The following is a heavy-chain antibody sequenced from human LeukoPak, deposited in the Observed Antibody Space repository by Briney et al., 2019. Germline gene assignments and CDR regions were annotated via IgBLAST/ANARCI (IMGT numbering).Heavy chain of an antibody. CDR1: GYTFTSYD. CDR3: ARGLRDYVWGSYRQESGGDY. CDR2: MNPNSGNT. J-gene: IGHJ4*02. Sequence: ASVKVSCKASGYTFTSYDINWVRQAIGQGLEWMGWMNPNSGNTGYAQKFQGRVTMTRNTSISTAYMELSSLRSEDTAVYYCARGLRDYVWGSYRQESGGDYWGQGTLVTVSS. V-gene: IGHV1-8*01. D-gene: IGHD3-16*02.